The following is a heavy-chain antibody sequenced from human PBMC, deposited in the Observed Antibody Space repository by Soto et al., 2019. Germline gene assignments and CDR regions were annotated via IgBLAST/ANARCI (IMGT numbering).Heavy chain of an antibody. J-gene: IGHJ4*02. CDR3: ARESVAGFDFDY. CDR2: MNPNSGNT. V-gene: IGHV1-8*01. Sequence: ASVKVSCKASGYTFTSYDINWVRQATGQGLEWMGWMNPNSGNTGYAQKFQGRVTMTRNTSISTAYMELSSLRSEDTAVYYCARESVAGFDFDYWGQGTLVTVSS. D-gene: IGHD6-19*01. CDR1: GYTFTSYD.